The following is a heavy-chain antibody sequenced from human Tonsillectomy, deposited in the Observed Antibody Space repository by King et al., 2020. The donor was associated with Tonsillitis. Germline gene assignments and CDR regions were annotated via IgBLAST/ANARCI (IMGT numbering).Heavy chain of an antibody. V-gene: IGHV4-39*01. CDR3: AGHEFLEWLLDWFDP. Sequence: QLQESGPGLVKPSETLSLTCTVSGGSISSSSYYWGWIRQPPGKGLEWIGSIYYSGITYYNPSLKSRVTISVDTSKNQISLKLSSVTAADTAVYYCAGHEFLEWLLDWFDPWGQGTLVTVSS. J-gene: IGHJ5*02. D-gene: IGHD3-3*01. CDR2: IYYSGIT. CDR1: GGSISSSSYY.